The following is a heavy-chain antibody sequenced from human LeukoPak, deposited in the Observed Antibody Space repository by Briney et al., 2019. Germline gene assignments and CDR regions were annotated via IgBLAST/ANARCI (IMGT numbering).Heavy chain of an antibody. CDR1: GGSISSSNW. CDR2: IYHSGST. CDR3: ASLRSNDFWSGYSDY. D-gene: IGHD3-3*01. V-gene: IGHV4-4*02. Sequence: SGTLSLTCAVSGGSISSSNWWSWVRQPPGKGLEWIGEIYHSGSTNYNPSPKSRVTISVDKSKNPFSMKLSSVTAADTAVYYCASLRSNDFWSGYSDYWGQGTLVTVSS. J-gene: IGHJ4*02.